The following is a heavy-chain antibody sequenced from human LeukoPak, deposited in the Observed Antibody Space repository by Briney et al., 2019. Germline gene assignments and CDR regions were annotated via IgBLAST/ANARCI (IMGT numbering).Heavy chain of an antibody. D-gene: IGHD2-15*01. J-gene: IGHJ4*02. CDR3: ARADMVVAATYYFDY. CDR1: GYTFTSYA. Sequence: ASVKVSCKAPGYTFTSYAMHWVRQAPGQRLEWMGWINAGNGSTKYSQKFQGRVTITRDTSASTAYMELSSLRSEDTAVYYCARADMVVAATYYFDYWGQGTLVTVSS. CDR2: INAGNGST. V-gene: IGHV1-3*01.